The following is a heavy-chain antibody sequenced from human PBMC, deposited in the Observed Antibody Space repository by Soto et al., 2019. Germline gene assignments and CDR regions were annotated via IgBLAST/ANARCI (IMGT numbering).Heavy chain of an antibody. CDR2: ITAFNGNT. D-gene: IGHD3-3*01. CDR3: ARISQSDFWSGYYYFFDY. J-gene: IGHJ4*02. Sequence: QVHLVQSGAEVEKPGASVKVSCKASGYTFTDYGISWVRQAPGQGLQWMGWITAFNGNTKYAQQFQGRVPMTTDTSTSTAYMELRSLESDDTAMYYCARISQSDFWSGYYYFFDYWGQGTLVTVSS. V-gene: IGHV1-18*01. CDR1: GYTFTDYG.